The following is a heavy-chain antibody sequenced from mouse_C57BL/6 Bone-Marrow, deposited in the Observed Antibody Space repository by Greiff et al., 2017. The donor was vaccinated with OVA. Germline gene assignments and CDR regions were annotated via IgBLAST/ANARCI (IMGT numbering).Heavy chain of an antibody. D-gene: IGHD2-4*01. CDR1: GYTFTDHF. CDR3: ESPIYYDYEFDY. CDR2: IYPVSGET. Sequence: QVQLQQSGAELARPGASVTLSCKASGYTFTDHFMNWVKKRPGQGLEWIGRIYPVSGETNYNQKFMGKATFSVDRSSRTVYMVWNRLTSEDPAVYECESPIYYDYEFDYWGQGTTLTVSS. V-gene: IGHV1-11*01. J-gene: IGHJ2*01.